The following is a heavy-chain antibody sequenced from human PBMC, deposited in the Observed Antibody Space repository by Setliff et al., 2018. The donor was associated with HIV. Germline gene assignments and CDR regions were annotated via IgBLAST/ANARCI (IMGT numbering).Heavy chain of an antibody. J-gene: IGHJ4*02. D-gene: IGHD6-13*01. V-gene: IGHV3-21*01. CDR2: ISSTGTYI. CDR1: GFNFSSHT. Sequence: GGSLRLSCAASGFNFSSHTMNWIRQAPGKGLEWVSSISSTGTYIYYADSMKGRFTISRDNAKNSRYLQMSSLRNEDTAVYFCAKNLYSSIWSPLDYWGQGTLVTVSS. CDR3: AKNLYSSIWSPLDY.